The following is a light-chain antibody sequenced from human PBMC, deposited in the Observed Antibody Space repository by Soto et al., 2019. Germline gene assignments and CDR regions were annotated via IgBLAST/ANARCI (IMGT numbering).Light chain of an antibody. J-gene: IGKJ1*01. V-gene: IGKV1-5*03. CDR2: KAS. CDR1: QTISSW. Sequence: DIQMTQSPSTLSASVGDRVTITCRASQTISSWLAWYQQKPGKAPKLLIYKASSLESGVPSRFSGSGSGTEFTLTISSLQPDDFATYYCQQYHNLWTFGQGNKV. CDR3: QQYHNLWT.